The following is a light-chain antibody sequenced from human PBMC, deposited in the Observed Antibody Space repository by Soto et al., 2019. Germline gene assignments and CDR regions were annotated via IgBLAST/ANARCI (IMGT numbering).Light chain of an antibody. CDR1: QDISSF. CDR2: DAS. V-gene: IGKV1-33*01. CDR3: QQYANFPLT. J-gene: IGKJ4*01. Sequence: DIQMTHSPSSLSASVGDRVTITCQASQDISSFLNWYQQKPGKAPKLLIYDASNLETGVPSRFSDSGYGTDFRFTISSLQPEDIATYYCQQYANFPLTFGGGTKVEIE.